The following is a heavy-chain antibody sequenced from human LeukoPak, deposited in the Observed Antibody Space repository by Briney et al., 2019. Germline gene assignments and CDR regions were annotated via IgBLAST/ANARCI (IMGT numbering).Heavy chain of an antibody. V-gene: IGHV3-33*01. Sequence: GGSLRLSCAASGFTFSSHGIHWVRQAPGRGLEWVAVIWYDGTNKYYEDSVKGRFSISRDNAKNSLYLQMNSLRDEDTAVYYCARDVRWLRFVFDHWGQGIPVTVSS. CDR1: GFTFSSHG. J-gene: IGHJ4*02. D-gene: IGHD5-12*01. CDR3: ARDVRWLRFVFDH. CDR2: IWYDGTNK.